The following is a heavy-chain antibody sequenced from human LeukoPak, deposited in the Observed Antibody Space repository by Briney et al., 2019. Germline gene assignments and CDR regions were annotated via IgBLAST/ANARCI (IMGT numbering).Heavy chain of an antibody. V-gene: IGHV1-69*01. Sequence: SSVEVSSKASGGTFSSYATSWVRQAPGQRLEWMGEIFPIFGTANYAQKFQGRVTITADESTSTAYMELSSLRSEDTAVYYCASQNPIVVIPAAKGHFFDYWGQGTLVTVSS. D-gene: IGHD2-2*01. J-gene: IGHJ4*02. CDR3: ASQNPIVVIPAAKGHFFDY. CDR1: GGTFSSYA. CDR2: IFPIFGTA.